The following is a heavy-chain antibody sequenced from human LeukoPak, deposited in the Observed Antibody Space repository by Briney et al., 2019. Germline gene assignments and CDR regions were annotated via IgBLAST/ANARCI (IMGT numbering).Heavy chain of an antibody. D-gene: IGHD5-24*01. CDR2: IYYSGST. Sequence: SETLSLTCTVSGGSISSRSYYWGWIRQPPGKGLEWIGYIYYSGSTNYNPSLKSRVTISVDTSKNQFSLKLSSVTAADTAVYYCAREWLQFSSEEYYFDYWGQGTLVTVSS. CDR1: GGSISSRSYY. J-gene: IGHJ4*02. CDR3: AREWLQFSSEEYYFDY. V-gene: IGHV4-61*01.